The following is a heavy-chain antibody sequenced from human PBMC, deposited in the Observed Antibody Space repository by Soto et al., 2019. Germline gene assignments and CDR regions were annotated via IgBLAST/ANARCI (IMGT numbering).Heavy chain of an antibody. V-gene: IGHV4-59*08. J-gene: IGHJ4*02. CDR2: THYSGST. CDR3: ARNYGGNVDY. D-gene: IGHD4-17*01. CDR1: GGSISSYY. Sequence: TSETLSLTCTVSGGSISSYYWSWIRQPPGKGLEWIGYTHYSGSTNYNPSLKSRVTISVDTSKNQFSLKLSSATAADTAVYYCARNYGGNVDYWGQGTLVTVSS.